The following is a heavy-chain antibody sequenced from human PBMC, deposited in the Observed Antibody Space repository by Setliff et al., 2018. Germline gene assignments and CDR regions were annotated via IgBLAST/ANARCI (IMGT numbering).Heavy chain of an antibody. CDR1: GYSISSDYY. CDR2: IFYRGTT. CDR3: ARQRVVVGAPSWFDP. V-gene: IGHV4-38-2*01. J-gene: IGHJ5*02. D-gene: IGHD2-15*01. Sequence: LSLTCDVSGYSISSDYYWGWIRQPPGRGLEWIGTIFYRGTTYYNLSLKGPVTISLDASKNQFSLTLTSVTAADTAIYYCARQRVVVGAPSWFDPWGQGTLVTVSS.